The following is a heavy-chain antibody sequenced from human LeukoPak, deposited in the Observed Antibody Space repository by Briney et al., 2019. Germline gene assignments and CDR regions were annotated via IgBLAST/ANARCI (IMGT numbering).Heavy chain of an antibody. CDR3: ARPLEYYYGSGSPFDP. J-gene: IGHJ5*02. V-gene: IGHV4-39*01. Sequence: SETLSLTCTVSGGSISSSSYYWGWIRQPPGKGLEWIGSIYYSGSTYYNPSLKSRVTISVDTSKNQFSLKLSSVTAADTAVYYCARPLEYYYGSGSPFDPWGQGTLVTVSS. CDR2: IYYSGST. D-gene: IGHD3-10*01. CDR1: GGSISSSSYY.